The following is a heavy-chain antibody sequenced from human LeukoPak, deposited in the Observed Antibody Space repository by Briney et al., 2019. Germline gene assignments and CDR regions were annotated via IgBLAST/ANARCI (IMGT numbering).Heavy chain of an antibody. Sequence: PGGSLRLSCAASGFTFSSYWMSWVRQAPGKGLEWVANIKQDGSEKYYVDSVKGRFTISRDNAKNSLYLQMNSLRAEDTAVYYCARDGVPSGSYDSHVDDWGQGTLVTVSS. CDR2: IKQDGSEK. V-gene: IGHV3-7*01. CDR3: ARDGVPSGSYDSHVDD. D-gene: IGHD3-10*01. J-gene: IGHJ4*02. CDR1: GFTFSSYW.